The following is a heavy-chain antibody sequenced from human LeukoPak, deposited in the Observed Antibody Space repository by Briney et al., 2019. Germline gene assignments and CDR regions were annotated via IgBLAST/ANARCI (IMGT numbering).Heavy chain of an antibody. CDR3: ARHSPGVLGFGEAFDI. Sequence: AESLQISCNGSGCFFTSYWIGWVRHLPGKGLEWMGIIYPGDSDTSYNPSFQGQVTISADKCISTDSLQWSSLKASDTAMYYCARHSPGVLGFGEAFDIWGQGTMVSVSS. D-gene: IGHD3-10*01. V-gene: IGHV5-51*01. CDR2: IYPGDSDT. CDR1: GCFFTSYW. J-gene: IGHJ3*02.